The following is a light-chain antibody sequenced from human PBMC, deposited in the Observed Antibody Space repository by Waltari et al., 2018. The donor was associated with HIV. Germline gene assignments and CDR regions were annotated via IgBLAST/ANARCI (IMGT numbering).Light chain of an antibody. V-gene: IGLV3-21*02. Sequence: SYFLTQPPSVSVAPGQTARITCGGNNIGSRSVHWYQQKPGQAPVMVVFDDTHRPSGIPERCSSSNSGNTATLTITRVEAGDEADYFCQVWDTRSDHPVVFGGGTNLTVL. CDR2: DDT. CDR1: NIGSRS. CDR3: QVWDTRSDHPVV. J-gene: IGLJ2*01.